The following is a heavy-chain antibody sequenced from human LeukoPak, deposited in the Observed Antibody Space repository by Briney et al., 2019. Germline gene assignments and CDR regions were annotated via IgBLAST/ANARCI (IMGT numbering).Heavy chain of an antibody. CDR1: GGSISSYY. V-gene: IGHV4-59*12. CDR3: ARGIARAQWLAHPRFRYFDL. J-gene: IGHJ2*01. CDR2: IYYSGST. Sequence: SETLSLTCTVSGGSISSYYWSWIRQPPGKGLEWIGYIYYSGSTNYNPSLKSRVTISVDTSKNQFSLKLSSVTAADTAVYYCARGIARAQWLAHPRFRYFDLWGRGTLVTVSS. D-gene: IGHD6-19*01.